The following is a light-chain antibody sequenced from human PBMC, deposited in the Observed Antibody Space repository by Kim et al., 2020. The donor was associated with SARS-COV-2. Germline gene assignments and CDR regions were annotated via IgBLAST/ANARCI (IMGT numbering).Light chain of an antibody. J-gene: IGLJ1*01. CDR1: GLKSYY. Sequence: LGHTVKSTGKGDGLKSYYESWDQQRPGQAPVLVIYGKNNRPSGIPERFSGASSGNTASLTITGALAEDEADYYCNSRDSSAQRYVFGTGTKVTVL. V-gene: IGLV3-19*01. CDR3: NSRDSSAQRYV. CDR2: GKN.